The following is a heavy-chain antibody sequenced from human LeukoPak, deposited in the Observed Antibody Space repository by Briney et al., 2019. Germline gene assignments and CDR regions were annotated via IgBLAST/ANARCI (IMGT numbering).Heavy chain of an antibody. CDR1: GFTFSSYS. CDR3: ASRPSVVVVAAYYFDY. V-gene: IGHV4-34*01. D-gene: IGHD2-15*01. J-gene: IGHJ4*02. CDR2: INHSGST. Sequence: GSLRLSCAASGFTFSSYSMKWVRQATGKGLEWIGEINHSGSTNYNPSLKSGVTISVDTSKNQFSLKLSSVTAADTAAYYCASRPSVVVVAAYYFDYWGQGTLATVSS.